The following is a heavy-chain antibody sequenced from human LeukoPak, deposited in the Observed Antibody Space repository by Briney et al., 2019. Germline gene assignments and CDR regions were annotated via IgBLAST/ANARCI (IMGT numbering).Heavy chain of an antibody. CDR2: IYYSGTT. CDR3: ATRGGSSSFNY. V-gene: IGHV4-39*01. CDR1: GGSISSSTYY. J-gene: IGHJ4*02. Sequence: SETLSLTCTVSGGSISSSTYYWDWIRQPPGKGLEWIGNIYYSGTTYYNPSLKSRVTISVDTSKNQFSLKLSSVTAADTAVYYCATRGGSSSFNYWGQGTLVTVSS. D-gene: IGHD6-6*01.